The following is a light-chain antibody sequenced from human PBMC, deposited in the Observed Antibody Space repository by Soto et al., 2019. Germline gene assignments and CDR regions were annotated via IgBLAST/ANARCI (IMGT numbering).Light chain of an antibody. Sequence: DIPMTQSPSTLSASLGDRVSITCRASQSINSWLAWYQQKPGKAPKLLIYDASSLQSGVPSRFSGSESGAEFTLTISGLQPDDFATYYCQQYKNHPFTFGPGTKV. CDR3: QQYKNHPFT. J-gene: IGKJ3*01. V-gene: IGKV1-5*01. CDR2: DAS. CDR1: QSINSW.